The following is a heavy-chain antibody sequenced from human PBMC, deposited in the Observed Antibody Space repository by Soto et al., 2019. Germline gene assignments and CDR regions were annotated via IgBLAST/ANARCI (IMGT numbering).Heavy chain of an antibody. D-gene: IGHD3-10*01. CDR3: ARGLTMVRGLILDAFDM. CDR2: INAGNGNT. V-gene: IGHV1-3*01. CDR1: GYTFTTYP. Sequence: QVQLVQSGAEVKKPGASVKVSCKTSGYTFTTYPMHWVRQAPGQRLEWMGWINAGNGNTKYSQKFQGRVTITRDTSASKDYMELSSLRSEDTAVYYCARGLTMVRGLILDAFDMWGQGTMVTVSS. J-gene: IGHJ3*02.